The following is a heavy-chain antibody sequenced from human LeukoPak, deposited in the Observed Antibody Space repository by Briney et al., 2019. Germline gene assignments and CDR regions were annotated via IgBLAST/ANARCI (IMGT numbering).Heavy chain of an antibody. CDR2: IFYSGST. Sequence: SETLSLTCTVSGGSISSYYWGWIRQPPGKGLEWTGSIFYSGSTYYNPSLKSRVTISVDTSKNQFSLKLSPVTASDTAVYYCARLGYCDSSSCYLHYHYYMDVWGKGTTVTVSS. V-gene: IGHV4-39*01. CDR1: GGSISSYY. CDR3: ARLGYCDSSSCYLHYHYYMDV. J-gene: IGHJ6*03. D-gene: IGHD2-2*01.